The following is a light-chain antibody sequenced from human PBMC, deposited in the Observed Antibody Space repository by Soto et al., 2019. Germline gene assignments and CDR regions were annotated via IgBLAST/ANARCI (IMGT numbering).Light chain of an antibody. CDR3: AALDDSLSGVV. V-gene: IGLV1-47*01. Sequence: QSVLTQPPSASGTPGQRVTISCSGSSSNIGSNYVYWYQQLPGTAPKLLIYRNNQRPSGVPDRFSGSKSGTSAALAISGLRSEDEADYYCAALDDSLSGVVFGGGTKVTVL. CDR2: RNN. J-gene: IGLJ2*01. CDR1: SSNIGSNY.